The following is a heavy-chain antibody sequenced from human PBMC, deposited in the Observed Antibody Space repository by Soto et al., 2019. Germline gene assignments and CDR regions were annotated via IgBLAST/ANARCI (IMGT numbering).Heavy chain of an antibody. V-gene: IGHV3-23*01. CDR1: GFSISEYG. D-gene: IGHD5-12*01. Sequence: GGSLRLSCAVSGFSISEYGVTWVRQPPGKGLEWVSGFSGGRGGTFYADSVRGRFTISRDNSRNMVYLQMNSLRAEDTAVYYCARLLGWLQLGSPVDYWGQGTLVTVSS. CDR3: ARLLGWLQLGSPVDY. J-gene: IGHJ4*02. CDR2: FSGGRGGT.